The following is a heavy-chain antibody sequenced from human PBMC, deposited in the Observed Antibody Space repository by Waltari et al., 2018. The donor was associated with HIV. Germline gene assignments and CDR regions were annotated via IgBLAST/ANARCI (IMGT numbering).Heavy chain of an antibody. J-gene: IGHJ2*01. CDR1: GGIFRTSG. D-gene: IGHD2-21*01. CDR3: ARLGGGNGDRYWHFDI. CDR2: IVPLLGTP. V-gene: IGHV1-69*01. Sequence: QAQLVQSGAEVKKPGSSVRVSCKSFGGIFRTSGLSWVRQAPGLGLEWMGGIVPLLGTPTYAQKFQGRGTITADESTTTTHMELGGLRSEDTALYYCARLGGGNGDRYWHFDIWGRGTLITVSS.